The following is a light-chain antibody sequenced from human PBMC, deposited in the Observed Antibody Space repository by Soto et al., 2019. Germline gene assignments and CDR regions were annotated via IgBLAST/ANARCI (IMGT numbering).Light chain of an antibody. V-gene: IGLV2-14*01. CDR1: SSDIGGYKY. CDR3: SSYTSSNTLV. CDR2: EVS. Sequence: QSVLTQPASVSGSPGQSIAISCTGTSSDIGGYKYVSWYQQHPGKAPKLIIYEVSNRPSGVSDRFSGSKSGNTASLTISGLQAADAADYSCSSYTSSNTLVFGGGTKLTVL. J-gene: IGLJ3*02.